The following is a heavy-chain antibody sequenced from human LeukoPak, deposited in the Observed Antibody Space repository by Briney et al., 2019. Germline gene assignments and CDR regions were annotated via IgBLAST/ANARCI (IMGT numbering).Heavy chain of an antibody. CDR1: GFTFSSYA. CDR3: ARYLRSYYDSSGYYLRGFDY. D-gene: IGHD3-22*01. J-gene: IGHJ4*02. Sequence: LTGGSLRLSCAASGFTFSSYAMSWVRQAPGKGLEWVSAISGSGGSTYYADSVKGRFTISRDNSKNTLYLQMNSLRAEDTAVYYCARYLRSYYDSSGYYLRGFDYWGQGTLVTVSP. CDR2: ISGSGGST. V-gene: IGHV3-23*01.